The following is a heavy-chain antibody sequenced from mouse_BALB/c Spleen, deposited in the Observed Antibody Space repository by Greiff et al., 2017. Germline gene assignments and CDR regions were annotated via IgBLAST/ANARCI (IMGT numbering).Heavy chain of an antibody. CDR3: ARKEKIYYDYDVGAMDY. D-gene: IGHD2-4*01. CDR2: IYPGDGDT. V-gene: IGHV1-87*01. Sequence: VQLQQSGAELARPGASVKLSCKASGYTFTSYWMQWVKQRPGQGLEWIGAIYPGDGDTRYTQKFKGKATLTADKSSSTAYMQLSSLASEDSAVYYCARKEKIYYDYDVGAMDYWGQGTSVTVSS. CDR1: GYTFTSYW. J-gene: IGHJ4*01.